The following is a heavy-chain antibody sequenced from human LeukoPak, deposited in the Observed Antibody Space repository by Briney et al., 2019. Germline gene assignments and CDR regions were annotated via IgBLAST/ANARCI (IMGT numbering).Heavy chain of an antibody. CDR1: GYTFTAYA. J-gene: IGHJ6*03. Sequence: ASVKVSCKASGYTFTAYAMIWVRQAPGQGLEWMGWINTNTGNPTYAQGFTGRFVFSLDTSVSTAYLQISSLKAEDTAVYYCARVRYCSGGSCPTDYYYMDVWGKGTTVTVSS. CDR3: ARVRYCSGGSCPTDYYYMDV. D-gene: IGHD2-15*01. CDR2: INTNTGNP. V-gene: IGHV7-4-1*02.